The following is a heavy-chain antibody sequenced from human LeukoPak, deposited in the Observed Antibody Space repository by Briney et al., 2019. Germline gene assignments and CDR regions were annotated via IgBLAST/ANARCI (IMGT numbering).Heavy chain of an antibody. CDR2: IYYSGST. J-gene: IGHJ4*02. CDR3: ARRPRRYYDSSGYYPSFDY. V-gene: IGHV4-39*01. D-gene: IGHD3-22*01. Sequence: PSETLSLTCTVSGGSTSSSSYYWGWIRQPPGKGLEWIGSIYYSGSTYYNPSLKSRVTISVDTSKNQFSLKLSSVTAADTAVYYCARRPRRYYDSSGYYPSFDYWGQGTLVTVSS. CDR1: GGSTSSSSYY.